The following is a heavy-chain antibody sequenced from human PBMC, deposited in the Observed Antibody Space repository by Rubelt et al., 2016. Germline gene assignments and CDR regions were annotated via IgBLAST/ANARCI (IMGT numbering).Heavy chain of an antibody. CDR2: ISYSGSTI. CDR3: ARGSSTFDY. Sequence: GMGLEWVSYISYSGSTIYYADSVKGRFTISRDNAKNSLYLQMNSLRAEDTAVYYFARGSSTFDYWGQGTLVTVSS. V-gene: IGHV3-11*01. D-gene: IGHD6-13*01. J-gene: IGHJ4*02.